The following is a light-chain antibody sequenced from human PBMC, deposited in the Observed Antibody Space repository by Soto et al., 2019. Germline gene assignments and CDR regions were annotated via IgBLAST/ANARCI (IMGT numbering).Light chain of an antibody. CDR1: QSIINR. V-gene: IGKV1-5*01. J-gene: IGKJ1*01. CDR3: QQYDTYST. Sequence: DIQMTQSPSTLSASVGDRVTITCRASQSIINRLAWYHQKPGKTPNLLIYDASNLGSGVPSRFSGSGSGTEFTLTISSLQPDDFATYYCQQYDTYSTFGQGTKVDI. CDR2: DAS.